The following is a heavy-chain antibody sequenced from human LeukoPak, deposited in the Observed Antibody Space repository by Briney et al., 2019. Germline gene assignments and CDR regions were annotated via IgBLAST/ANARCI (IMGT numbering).Heavy chain of an antibody. J-gene: IGHJ4*02. D-gene: IGHD1-26*01. CDR3: ARDSGSSPTFDY. CDR1: GGSISNSF. CDR2: IYYTGNT. Sequence: SETLSLTCTVSGGSISNSFWSWLRQSPGKGLKWIAYIYYTGNTKYNPSLKSRVTISVDTSKNQFSLRVSSVTAEDTAVYYCARDSGSSPTFDYWGQGILVTVSS. V-gene: IGHV4-59*01.